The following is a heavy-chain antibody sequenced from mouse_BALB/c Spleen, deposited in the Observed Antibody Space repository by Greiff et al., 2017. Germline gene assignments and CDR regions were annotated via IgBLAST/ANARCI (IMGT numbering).Heavy chain of an antibody. CDR2: IYPGNVNT. J-gene: IGHJ3*01. CDR1: GYTFTSYY. Sequence: QVQLQQSGPELVKPGASVRISCKASGYTFTSYYIHWVKQRPGQGLEWIGWIYPGNVNTKYNEKFKGKATLTADKSSSTAYMQLSSLTSEDSAVYFCAREEVYYGYDWFAYWGQGTLVTVSA. D-gene: IGHD2-2*01. CDR3: AREEVYYGYDWFAY. V-gene: IGHV1S56*01.